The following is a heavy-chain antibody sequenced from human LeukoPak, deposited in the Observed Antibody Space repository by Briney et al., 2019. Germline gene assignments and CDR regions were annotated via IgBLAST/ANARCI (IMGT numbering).Heavy chain of an antibody. CDR3: ARGSPAAIEFEGMKAARYNWFDP. CDR1: GFTFADYA. V-gene: IGHV3-49*05. CDR2: IRSKPYGGTA. Sequence: NPGGSLRLSCTGSGFTFADYAMTWFRQAPGKGLEWVGFIRSKPYGGTAEYVASVKGRFTISRDNAKNSLYLQMNSLRAEDTAVYYCARGSPAAIEFEGMKAARYNWFDPWGQGTLVTVSS. D-gene: IGHD2-2*02. J-gene: IGHJ5*02.